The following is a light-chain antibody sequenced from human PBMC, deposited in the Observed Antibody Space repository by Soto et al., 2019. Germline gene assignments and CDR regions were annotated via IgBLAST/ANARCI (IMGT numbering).Light chain of an antibody. CDR1: QSVSNY. J-gene: IGKJ4*01. Sequence: EIVLTQSPATLSLSPGDRATLSCRASQSVSNYLAWYQQKPGQVPKLLLYDTFHRAPGIPVRFSGSGFGTDFTLTISSLESDDFAVYYCQHRDNVVSFGGGTKMEIK. CDR3: QHRDNVVS. V-gene: IGKV3-11*01. CDR2: DTF.